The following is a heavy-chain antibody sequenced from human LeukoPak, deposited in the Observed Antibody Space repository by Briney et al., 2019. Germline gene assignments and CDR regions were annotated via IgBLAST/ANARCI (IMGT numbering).Heavy chain of an antibody. V-gene: IGHV3-30*19. J-gene: IGHJ5*02. D-gene: IGHD6-13*01. CDR3: AREIAAAGTKVFWFDP. CDR1: GFTFSTYG. Sequence: GGSLRLSCAASGFTFSTYGMHWVRQAPGKGLEWVAVISYDGSNKYYADSVKGRFTISRDNSKNTLYLQMNSLRAEDTAVYYCAREIAAAGTKVFWFDPWGQGTLVTVSS. CDR2: ISYDGSNK.